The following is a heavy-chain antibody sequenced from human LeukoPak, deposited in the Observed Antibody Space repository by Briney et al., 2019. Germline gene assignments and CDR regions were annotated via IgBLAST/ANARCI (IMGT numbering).Heavy chain of an antibody. CDR1: GGSISSGSYY. CDR2: IYYSGST. CDR3: ARVTGFYDY. V-gene: IGHV4-39*07. D-gene: IGHD7-27*01. Sequence: SETLSLTCTVSGGSISSGSYYWGWIRQPPGKGLEWIGSIYYSGSTYYNPSLKSRVTISVDTSKNQFSLKLSSVTAADTAVYYCARVTGFYDYWGQGTLVTVSS. J-gene: IGHJ4*02.